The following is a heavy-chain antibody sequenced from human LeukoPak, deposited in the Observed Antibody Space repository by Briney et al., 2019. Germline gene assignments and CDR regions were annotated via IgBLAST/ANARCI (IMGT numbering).Heavy chain of an antibody. CDR1: GFTVNNYA. CDR3: ARRSYYDSTGYPFDY. J-gene: IGHJ4*02. CDR2: ISGSGGST. D-gene: IGHD3-22*01. Sequence: PGGSLRLSCAASGFTVNNYAMSWVRQAPGKGLEWVSTISGSGGSTYYADSVKGRFTISRDNSKNSLYLQMNSLRAEDTAFYYCARRSYYDSTGYPFDYWGQGALVTVSS. V-gene: IGHV3-23*01.